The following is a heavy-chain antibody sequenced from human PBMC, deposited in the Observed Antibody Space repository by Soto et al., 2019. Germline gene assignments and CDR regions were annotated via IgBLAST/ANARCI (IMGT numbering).Heavy chain of an antibody. J-gene: IGHJ4*02. Sequence: QVQLQQWGAGLLKHSETLSLTCAVYGGSFSGYYWSWIRQPPGKGLEWIGEINHSGSTNYNPSLKRRVTISVDTSKNQFSLKLSSVTAADTAVYYCVSGGGSPHPTFDYWGQGTLVTVSS. CDR3: VSGGGSPHPTFDY. CDR2: INHSGST. D-gene: IGHD2-15*01. CDR1: GGSFSGYY. V-gene: IGHV4-34*01.